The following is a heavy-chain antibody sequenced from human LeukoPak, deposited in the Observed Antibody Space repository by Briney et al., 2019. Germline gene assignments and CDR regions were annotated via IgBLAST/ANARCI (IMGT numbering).Heavy chain of an antibody. Sequence: GGSLRLSCAASGFTFDSYWMSWVRQAPGKGLEWVANIKQDGNENYYVYSVKGRYTIYRDNAETSLYLQTNSLRAEETAVYYCTRDPLTQNDYWGQGTLVTVSS. V-gene: IGHV3-7*01. J-gene: IGHJ4*02. CDR1: GFTFDSYW. D-gene: IGHD1-14*01. CDR3: TRDPLTQNDY. CDR2: IKQDGNEN.